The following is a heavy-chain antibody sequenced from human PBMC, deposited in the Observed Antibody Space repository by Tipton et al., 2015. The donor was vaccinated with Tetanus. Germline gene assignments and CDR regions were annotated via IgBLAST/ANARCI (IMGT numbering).Heavy chain of an antibody. Sequence: GLVKPSQTLSLTCSVSGGSISSDLYYWSWIRQHAGKGLEWIGYTHNSGTTNYNPSLRSRVTVSGDTSKNQFSLNLSSVTAADTAVYYCARIVGDYRHGGGFWYVDLWGRGTLVTVSS. J-gene: IGHJ2*01. V-gene: IGHV4-31*03. D-gene: IGHD4-11*01. CDR2: THNSGTT. CDR3: ARIVGDYRHGGGFWYVDL. CDR1: GGSISSDLYY.